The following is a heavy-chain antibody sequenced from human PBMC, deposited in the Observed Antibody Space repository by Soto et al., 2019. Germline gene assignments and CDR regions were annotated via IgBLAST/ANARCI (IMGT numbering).Heavy chain of an antibody. Sequence: SETLSLTCAVYGGSFSGYYWSWIRQPPGKGLEWIGEINHSGSTNYNPSLKSRVTISVDTSKNQFSLKLSSVTAADTAVYYCARRETYYYGSGSYLLPYYYGMDVWGQGTTVTVSS. CDR3: ARRETYYYGSGSYLLPYYYGMDV. V-gene: IGHV4-34*01. CDR2: INHSGST. J-gene: IGHJ6*02. D-gene: IGHD3-10*01. CDR1: GGSFSGYY.